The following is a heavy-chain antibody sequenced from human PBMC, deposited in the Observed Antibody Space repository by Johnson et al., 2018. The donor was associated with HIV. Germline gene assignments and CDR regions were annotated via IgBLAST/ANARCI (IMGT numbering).Heavy chain of an antibody. CDR3: AKAPGTGGWGASDI. D-gene: IGHD1-14*01. V-gene: IGHV3-33*06. Sequence: QVQLVESGGGVVQPGRSLRLSCAASGFTFSSYGMHWVRQAPGKGLEWVAVIWYDGSNKYYADSVKGRFTISRDNSKNTLYLQMNSLRAEDTAVYYCAKAPGTGGWGASDIWGRGTMVTVSS. CDR1: GFTFSSYG. CDR2: IWYDGSNK. J-gene: IGHJ3*02.